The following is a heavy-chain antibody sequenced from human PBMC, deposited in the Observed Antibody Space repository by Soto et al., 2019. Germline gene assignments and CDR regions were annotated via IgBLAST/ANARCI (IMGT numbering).Heavy chain of an antibody. D-gene: IGHD3-10*01. CDR1: GFTFSSYA. V-gene: IGHV3-30-3*01. Sequence: GGSLRLSCAASGFTFSSYAMHWVRQAPGKGLEWVAVISYDGSNKYYADSVKGRFTISRDNSKNTLYLQMNSLRAEDTAVYYCARVFIRIPDVDGVGYAFDIWGQGTMVTVSS. CDR3: ARVFIRIPDVDGVGYAFDI. CDR2: ISYDGSNK. J-gene: IGHJ3*02.